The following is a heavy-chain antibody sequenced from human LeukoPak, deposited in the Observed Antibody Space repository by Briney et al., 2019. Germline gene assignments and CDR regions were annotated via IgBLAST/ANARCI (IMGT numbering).Heavy chain of an antibody. CDR2: ISWNGGSI. D-gene: IGHD6-13*01. Sequence: GGSLRLSCAASGFTFDDYAMHWVRQAPGRGLEWVSGISWNGGSIGYADSVKGRFTISRDNAKNSLYLQMNSLRAEDTALYYCAKDMAGYSSSWGAFDIWGQGTMVTVSS. CDR1: GFTFDDYA. CDR3: AKDMAGYSSSWGAFDI. J-gene: IGHJ3*02. V-gene: IGHV3-9*01.